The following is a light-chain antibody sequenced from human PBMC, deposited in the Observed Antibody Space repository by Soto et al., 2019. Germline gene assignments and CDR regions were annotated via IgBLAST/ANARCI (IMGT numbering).Light chain of an antibody. V-gene: IGLV1-47*01. J-gene: IGLJ2*01. CDR1: SSNIGSNY. CDR3: AAWDDSLNAVV. CDR2: RNN. Sequence: QSVLTQPPSASGTTGQRVTISCSGSSSNIGSNYVYWYQQLPGTAPKLLIYRNNQRPSGVPDRFSGSKSGTSASLAISGLRSEDEADYYCAAWDDSLNAVVFGGGTKLTVL.